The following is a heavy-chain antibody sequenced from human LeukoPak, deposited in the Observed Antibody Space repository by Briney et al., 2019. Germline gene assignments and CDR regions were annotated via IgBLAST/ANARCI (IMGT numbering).Heavy chain of an antibody. V-gene: IGHV3-11*01. CDR3: ATNLIGAGEYFQQ. CDR1: GLRFSDYY. Sequence: GSLRLSCAASGLRFSDYYVSWIRQAPGKGLQWVSYISSGGDIMHYSDSVKGRFTSSRDNAKNSGYLEMNSLGAEDTAVYYCATNLIGAGEYFQQWGQGTLVTVSS. D-gene: IGHD2/OR15-2a*01. CDR2: ISSGGDIM. J-gene: IGHJ1*01.